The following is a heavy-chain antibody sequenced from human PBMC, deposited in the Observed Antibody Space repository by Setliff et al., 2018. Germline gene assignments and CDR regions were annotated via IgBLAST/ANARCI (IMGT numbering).Heavy chain of an antibody. J-gene: IGHJ6*03. CDR3: ARHVGSRGRGYNYYYYMDV. D-gene: IGHD3-10*01. CDR1: GGSLRNNF. CDR2: LYYSGDT. Sequence: SETLSLTCTVSGGSLRNNFWVWIRQSPGKGLEWFGSLYYSGDTYYNPSLKSRVTMSVDTSRNQFSLKLSSVTAADTAVYYCARHVGSRGRGYNYYYYMDVWGKGTTVTVSS. V-gene: IGHV4-39*01.